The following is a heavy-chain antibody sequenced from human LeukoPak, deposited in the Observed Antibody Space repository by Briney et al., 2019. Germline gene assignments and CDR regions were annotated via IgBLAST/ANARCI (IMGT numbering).Heavy chain of an antibody. CDR1: GFTFSSYG. Sequence: GGSLRLSCAASGFTFSSYGMHWVRQAPGQGLEWMGIINPSGGSTSYAQKFQGRVTMTRDTSTSTVYMELSSLRSEDTAVYYCARDPGIAAAGTDRAGWFDPWGQGTLVTVSS. D-gene: IGHD6-13*01. V-gene: IGHV1-46*01. CDR3: ARDPGIAAAGTDRAGWFDP. J-gene: IGHJ5*02. CDR2: INPSGGST.